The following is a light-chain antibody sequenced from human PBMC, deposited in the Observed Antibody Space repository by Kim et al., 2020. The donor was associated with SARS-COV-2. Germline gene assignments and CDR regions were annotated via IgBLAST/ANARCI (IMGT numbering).Light chain of an antibody. CDR2: DVS. CDR3: SSFTTSISYV. J-gene: IGLJ1*01. V-gene: IGLV2-14*03. CDR1: SGDIGASKF. Sequence: GQSITISCTVTSGDIGASKFVSWYQQHPGKAPNLLIYDVSKRPSGLSDRFSASKSGNTASLTISGLQAEDEADYYCSSFTTSISYVFGTGTKVTVL.